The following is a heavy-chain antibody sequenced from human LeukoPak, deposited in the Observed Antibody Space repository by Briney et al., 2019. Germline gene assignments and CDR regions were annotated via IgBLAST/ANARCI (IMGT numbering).Heavy chain of an antibody. V-gene: IGHV3-53*01. CDR3: ARAHNWGDFDY. Sequence: GGSLRLSCAATGFTVSSNYMSWVRQAPGKGLEWVSVIYSGGSTYYADSVKGRFTITRDNSKNTLYLQMNSLRAEDTAVYYCARAHNWGDFDYWGQGTLVTVSS. J-gene: IGHJ4*02. CDR2: IYSGGST. CDR1: GFTVSSNY. D-gene: IGHD7-27*01.